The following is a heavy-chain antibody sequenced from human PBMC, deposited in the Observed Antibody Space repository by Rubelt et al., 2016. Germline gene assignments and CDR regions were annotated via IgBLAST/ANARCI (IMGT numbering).Heavy chain of an antibody. CDR1: GFTFSDYT. CDR2: ISYDGNNK. D-gene: IGHD5-18*01. J-gene: IGHJ5*02. CDR3: AKDAAGYSYGYSWFDP. Sequence: VQLVESGGGVVQPGRSLRLSCAASGFTFSDYTMHWVRQAPGKGLEWVAVISYDGNNKYYADSVKGRFTISRDNAKNSLYLQMNSLRTDDTALYYCAKDAAGYSYGYSWFDPWGQGTLVTVSS. V-gene: IGHV3-30*04.